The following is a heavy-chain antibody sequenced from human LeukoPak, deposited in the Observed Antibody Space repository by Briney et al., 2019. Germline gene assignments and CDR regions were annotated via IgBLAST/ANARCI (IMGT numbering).Heavy chain of an antibody. D-gene: IGHD5-12*01. CDR1: GFSLSTSGVG. Sequence: SGPTLVNPTQTLTLTCTFSGFSLSTSGVGVGWIRQPPGKALEWLALIYWDDDKRYSTSLKSRLTITKDTSKNHVVLTMTNMDPVDTATYYCAHELLISGYDYEYYFDYWGQGTLVTVSS. CDR3: AHELLISGYDYEYYFDY. CDR2: IYWDDDK. J-gene: IGHJ4*02. V-gene: IGHV2-5*02.